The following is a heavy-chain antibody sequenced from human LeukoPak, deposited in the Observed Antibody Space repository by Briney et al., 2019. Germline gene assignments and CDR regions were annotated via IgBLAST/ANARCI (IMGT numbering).Heavy chain of an antibody. CDR1: GFTVSSNS. Sequence: GGSLRLSCTVSGFTVSSNSMSWVRQAPGKGLEWVSFIYSDNTHYSDSVKGRFTISRDNSKNTLYLQMNSLRAEDTAVYYCAGDKTTGGWYEIDYWGQGTLVTVSS. D-gene: IGHD6-19*01. V-gene: IGHV3-53*01. J-gene: IGHJ4*02. CDR2: IYSDNT. CDR3: AGDKTTGGWYEIDY.